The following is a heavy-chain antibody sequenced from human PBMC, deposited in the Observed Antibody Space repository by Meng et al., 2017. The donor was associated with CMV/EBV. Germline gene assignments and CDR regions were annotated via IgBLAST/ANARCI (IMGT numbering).Heavy chain of an antibody. CDR3: ATVRPAYYYYGMDV. Sequence: SVKVSCKASGGTFSSYAISWVRQAPGQGLEWMGGIIPIFGTANYAQKFQGRVTMTEDTSTDTAYMELSSLRSEDTAVYYCATVRPAYYYYGMDVWGQGTTVTVSS. J-gene: IGHJ6*02. CDR2: IIPIFGTA. D-gene: IGHD2-2*01. V-gene: IGHV1-69*06. CDR1: GGTFSSYA.